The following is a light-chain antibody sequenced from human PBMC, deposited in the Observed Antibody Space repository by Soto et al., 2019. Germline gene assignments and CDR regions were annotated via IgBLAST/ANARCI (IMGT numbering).Light chain of an antibody. CDR2: KAS. J-gene: IGKJ1*01. V-gene: IGKV1-5*03. Sequence: DIQMTQSPSTLSGSVGDRVTITCRASQTISSWLAWYQQKPGKAPKLLIYKASTLKSGVPSRFSGSGPGTEFTLTISSLQPDDFATYYCQHYNSYRTFGQGTKV. CDR3: QHYNSYRT. CDR1: QTISSW.